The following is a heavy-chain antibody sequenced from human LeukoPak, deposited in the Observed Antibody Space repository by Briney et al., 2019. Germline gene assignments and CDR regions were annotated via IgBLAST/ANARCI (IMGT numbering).Heavy chain of an antibody. D-gene: IGHD5-24*01. CDR3: ARATRDGYNSGWFDP. Sequence: PSETLSLTCTVSGGSISSSSYYWGWIRQPPGKGLEWIGSIFYSGITYYSPSLKSRVTISVDTSKNQFSLQLTSVTVADTAVYYCARATRDGYNSGWFDPWGQGTLVTVSS. CDR2: IFYSGIT. J-gene: IGHJ5*02. CDR1: GGSISSSSYY. V-gene: IGHV4-39*01.